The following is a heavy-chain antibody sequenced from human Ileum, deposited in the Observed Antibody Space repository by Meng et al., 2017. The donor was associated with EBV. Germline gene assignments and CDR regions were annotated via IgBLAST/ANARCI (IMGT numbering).Heavy chain of an antibody. V-gene: IGHV1-8*01. CDR2: MNSYTGNA. D-gene: IGHD3-16*01. Sequence: QVQVVSSGAEVKKPGASGKCSCKASGYTFINHDINGVRQAAGQGLESIGWMNSYTGNAGYAQKFRGRVTMTRDTSINTAYLEVISLTSEDTAVYYCARGSGAGGRDWFNPWGQGTLVTVSS. J-gene: IGHJ5*02. CDR3: ARGSGAGGRDWFNP. CDR1: GYTFINHD.